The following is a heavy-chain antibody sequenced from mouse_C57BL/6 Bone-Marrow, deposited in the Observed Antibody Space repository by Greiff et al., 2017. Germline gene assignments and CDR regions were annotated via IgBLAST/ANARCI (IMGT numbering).Heavy chain of an antibody. Sequence: EVQLQQSGPVLVKPGASVKMSCKASGYTFTDYYMNWVKQSHGKSLEWIGVINPYNGGTSYNQKFKGKATFTVDKSSSTAYMELNSLTSEDSAVYYCALAATVVAPYFDYWGQGTTLTVSS. J-gene: IGHJ2*01. CDR1: GYTFTDYY. CDR3: ALAATVVAPYFDY. CDR2: INPYNGGT. D-gene: IGHD1-1*01. V-gene: IGHV1-19*01.